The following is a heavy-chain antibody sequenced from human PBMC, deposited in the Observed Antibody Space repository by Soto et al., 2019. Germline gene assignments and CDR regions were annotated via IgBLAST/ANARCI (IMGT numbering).Heavy chain of an antibody. J-gene: IGHJ4*02. CDR3: AKGVVVKVYEMGGAEY. V-gene: IGHV1-46*01. CDR2: INPSSGSP. D-gene: IGHD2-8*01. Sequence: SVKVSCKTSGYTFSRYYMHWVRQAPGQGLEWMGIINPSSGSPNYAQKFLGRLTVTRDKSTSTVYMELNGLTSDDTAMYYCAKGVVVKVYEMGGAEYWGQGSLFTVSS. CDR1: GYTFSRYY.